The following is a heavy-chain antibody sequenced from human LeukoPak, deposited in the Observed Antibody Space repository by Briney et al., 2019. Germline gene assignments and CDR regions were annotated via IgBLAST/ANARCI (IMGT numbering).Heavy chain of an antibody. CDR1: GGSFSGYY. CDR3: AREMGHALTEFDS. Sequence: MPSETLSLTCAVYGGSFSGYYWSWIRQPPGKGLEWIGEINHSGSTNYNPSLKSRVTISVDTSKNQFSLKLSSVTAADTAVYYCAREMGHALTEFDSWGQGTLVTVSS. V-gene: IGHV4-34*01. CDR2: INHSGST. D-gene: IGHD1-26*01. J-gene: IGHJ4*02.